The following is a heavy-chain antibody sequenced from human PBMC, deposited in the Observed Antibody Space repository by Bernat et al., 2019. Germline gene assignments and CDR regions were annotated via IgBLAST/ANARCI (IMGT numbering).Heavy chain of an antibody. CDR2: IYHSGST. V-gene: IGHV4-4*02. J-gene: IGHJ4*02. Sequence: QVQLQESGPGLVKPSGTLSLTCAVSGGSISSSNWWSWVRQPPGKGLEWIGEIYHSGSTNYNPSLKSRVTISVDKSKNQFSLKLSSVTAADTAVYYCRMGGFDWLFDTNFDYWGQGTLVTVSS. CDR3: RMGGFDWLFDTNFDY. D-gene: IGHD3-9*01. CDR1: GGSISSSNW.